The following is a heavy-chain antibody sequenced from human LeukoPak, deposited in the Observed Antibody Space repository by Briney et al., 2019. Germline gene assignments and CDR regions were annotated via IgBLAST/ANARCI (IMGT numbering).Heavy chain of an antibody. V-gene: IGHV5-51*01. Sequence: PGESLKISCKGSGYSFTSYWIAWVRQMTGKGLEWMGIIYPGDSDTRYSPSFQGQVTISADKSISTAYLQWSGLKASDTAMFYCSRCLRDYGSGSYSYDYWGQGTLVTVSS. CDR2: IYPGDSDT. CDR1: GYSFTSYW. D-gene: IGHD3-10*01. J-gene: IGHJ4*02. CDR3: SRCLRDYGSGSYSYDY.